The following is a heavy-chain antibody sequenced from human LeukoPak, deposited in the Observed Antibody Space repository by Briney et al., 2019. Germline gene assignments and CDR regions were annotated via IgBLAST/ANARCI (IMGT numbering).Heavy chain of an antibody. J-gene: IGHJ4*02. CDR3: ASSPTFYFGVVTHYMDV. V-gene: IGHV3-74*01. CDR2: INTDGSST. CDR1: GFTFSSYW. Sequence: GGSLRLSCAASGFTFSSYWMHWVRQAPGKGLVWVSRINTDGSSTIYADSVKGRFTISRDNAKNTLYLQMNSLRAEDTAVYYCASSPTFYFGVVTHYMDVWGQGTLVTVSS. D-gene: IGHD3-3*01.